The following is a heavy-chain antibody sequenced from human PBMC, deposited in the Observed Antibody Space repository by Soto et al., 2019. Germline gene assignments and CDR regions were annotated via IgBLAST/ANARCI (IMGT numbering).Heavy chain of an antibody. D-gene: IGHD2-21*02. Sequence: ASVKVSCKASGYTFTSYAMHWVRQAPGQRLEWMGWINAGNGNTKYSQKFQGRVTITRDTSASTAYMELSSLRSEDTAVYYCARVFDDCGGDCYTSYYCGMDVWGQGTTVTVSS. CDR1: GYTFTSYA. CDR2: INAGNGNT. V-gene: IGHV1-3*01. CDR3: ARVFDDCGGDCYTSYYCGMDV. J-gene: IGHJ6*02.